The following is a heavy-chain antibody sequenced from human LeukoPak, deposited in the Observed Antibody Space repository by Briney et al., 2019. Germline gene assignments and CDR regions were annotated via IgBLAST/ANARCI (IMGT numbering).Heavy chain of an antibody. CDR2: IYSGGST. CDR1: GFTVSSNY. J-gene: IGHJ4*02. Sequence: PGGSLRLSCAASGFTVSSNYMSWVRQAPGKGLEWVSVIYSGGSTYYADSVKGRFTISRDNSKNTLYLQMNSLRAEDTAVYYCARGSGYSYGFTGRERTKSRLDYWGQGTLVTVSS. D-gene: IGHD5-18*01. V-gene: IGHV3-66*02. CDR3: ARGSGYSYGFTGRERTKSRLDY.